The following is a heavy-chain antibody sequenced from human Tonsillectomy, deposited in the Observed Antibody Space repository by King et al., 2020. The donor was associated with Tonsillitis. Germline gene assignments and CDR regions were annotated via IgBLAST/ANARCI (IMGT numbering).Heavy chain of an antibody. CDR2: ISYDGINK. Sequence: VQLVESGGGVVQPGRSLRLSCAASGFTFSSYTIHWVRQAPGKGLEWVAFISYDGINKYYADSVKGRFTISGDNSKNTLYLQMNSLRAEDTAVYYCAGQAGTYYGMDVWGQGTTVTVSS. D-gene: IGHD1-1*01. CDR1: GFTFSSYT. J-gene: IGHJ6*02. V-gene: IGHV3-30*04. CDR3: AGQAGTYYGMDV.